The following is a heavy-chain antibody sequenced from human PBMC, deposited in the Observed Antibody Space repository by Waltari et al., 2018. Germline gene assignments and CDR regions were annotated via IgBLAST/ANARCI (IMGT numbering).Heavy chain of an antibody. D-gene: IGHD4-4*01. CDR2: VWHTGAT. CDR3: ARIYMTTVRGYSWFDP. CDR1: RGSVSSGGYS. Sequence: QVQLQESGPGRVKPSETLSLTCAVSRGSVSSGGYSWGWMRLPPGGGLGWIGNVWHTGATYKNPSLNSRLTMSVYRSKNEFSLSLHSVTAADTAVYYCARIYMTTVRGYSWFDPWGQGTLVTVSS. V-gene: IGHV4-30-2*01. J-gene: IGHJ5*02.